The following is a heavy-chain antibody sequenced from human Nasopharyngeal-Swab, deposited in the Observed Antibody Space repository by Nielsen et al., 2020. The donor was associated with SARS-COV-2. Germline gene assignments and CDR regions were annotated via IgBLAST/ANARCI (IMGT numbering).Heavy chain of an antibody. CDR3: TRQTSYYGSSGTLYFDYMDV. CDR2: ITSKAYGGTT. D-gene: IGHD3-22*01. V-gene: IGHV3-49*04. Sequence: GESLKISCTASGFTFGDYTMSWVRQAPGKGLEGVGFITSKAYGGTTEYAASVKGRFTISRDDSKSIAYLQMNTLKTEDTAVYYCTRQTSYYGSSGTLYFDYMDVWGKGTTVTVSS. CDR1: GFTFGDYT. J-gene: IGHJ6*03.